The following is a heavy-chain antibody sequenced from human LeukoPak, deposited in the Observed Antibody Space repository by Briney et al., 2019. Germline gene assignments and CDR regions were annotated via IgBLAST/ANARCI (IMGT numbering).Heavy chain of an antibody. V-gene: IGHV3-74*03. D-gene: IGHD1-14*01. CDR1: GFTFSDYL. Sequence: PGGALRLSCAASGFTFSDYLMHWGRQVPGKGRLWVSRINTSGSSTTYADSVKGRFTISTDNAKNTLYLQMYSLRATDTGVYYCARSNHADDFWGQGTLVTVSS. J-gene: IGHJ4*02. CDR3: ARSNHADDF. CDR2: INTSGSST.